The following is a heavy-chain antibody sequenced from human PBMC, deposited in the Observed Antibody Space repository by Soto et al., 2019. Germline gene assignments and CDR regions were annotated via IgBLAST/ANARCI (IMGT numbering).Heavy chain of an antibody. Sequence: ASVKVSCKASGYTFTSYAMHWVRQAPGQRLEWMGWINAGNGNTKYSQKFQGRVTITRDTSASTAYMELNNLRAEDTAVYYCAKDRGDNFPPRFDPWGQGTLVTVSS. CDR2: INAGNGNT. CDR3: AKDRGDNFPPRFDP. CDR1: GYTFTSYA. V-gene: IGHV1-3*01. J-gene: IGHJ5*02. D-gene: IGHD1-20*01.